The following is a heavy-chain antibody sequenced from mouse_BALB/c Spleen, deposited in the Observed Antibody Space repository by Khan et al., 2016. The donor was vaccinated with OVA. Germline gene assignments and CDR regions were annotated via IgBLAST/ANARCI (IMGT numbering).Heavy chain of an antibody. CDR2: IFPGTGTT. D-gene: IGHD2-1*01. CDR1: GYTFTSYW. Sequence: QVQLQQSGTELVKPGASVKLSCKTSGYTFTSYWIQWVKQRPGQGLEWIGQIFPGTGTTYYNENFKGKATLTIDTSSTTAYMQLSSLTSEDSAVYVCARGYFGNYEFAYWGQGTLVTVSA. J-gene: IGHJ3*01. V-gene: IGHV1S132*01. CDR3: ARGYFGNYEFAY.